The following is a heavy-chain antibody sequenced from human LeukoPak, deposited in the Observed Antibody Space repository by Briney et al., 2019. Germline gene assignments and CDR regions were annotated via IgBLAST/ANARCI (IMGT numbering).Heavy chain of an antibody. J-gene: IGHJ6*03. CDR2: INHSGSI. CDR3: ARSQRTSIAARPAYYYYYYMDV. V-gene: IGHV4-34*01. CDR1: GGSFSGYY. Sequence: SETLSLTCAVYGGSFSGYYWSWIRQPPGKGLEWIGEINHSGSINYNPSLKSRVTISVDTSKNQFPLKLSSVTAADTAVYYCARSQRTSIAARPAYYYYYYMDVWGKGTTVTVSS. D-gene: IGHD6-6*01.